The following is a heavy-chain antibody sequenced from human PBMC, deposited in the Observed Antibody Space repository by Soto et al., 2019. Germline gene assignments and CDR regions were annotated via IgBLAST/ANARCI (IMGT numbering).Heavy chain of an antibody. V-gene: IGHV3-33*01. CDR3: ARGLLPPSYYYDSSDAFDI. J-gene: IGHJ3*02. CDR2: IWYDVSNK. D-gene: IGHD3-22*01. CDR1: GFTFSSYG. Sequence: GGSLTLSCEASGFTFSSYGMHWVRQAPGKGLEWVAVIWYDVSNKYYADSVKGRFTISRDNSKNTLYLQMNSLRDEDTAVYYCARGLLPPSYYYDSSDAFDIWGQGTMVTVSS.